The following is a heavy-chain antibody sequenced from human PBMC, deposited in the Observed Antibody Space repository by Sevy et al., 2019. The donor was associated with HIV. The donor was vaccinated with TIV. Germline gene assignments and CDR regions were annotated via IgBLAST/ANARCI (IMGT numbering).Heavy chain of an antibody. J-gene: IGHJ3*02. CDR3: ASLPNHYYDISGYSGDDAFDI. V-gene: IGHV3-33*01. CDR2: IWNDRSNK. Sequence: GGSLRLSCAAYGFTFSIYGMHWVRQAPGKGLEWVAVIWNDRSNKHYADSVKGRFTISRDNAKNTLYLQMNSLRVEDTAVYYCASLPNHYYDISGYSGDDAFDIWGQGTRVTVSS. CDR1: GFTFSIYG. D-gene: IGHD3-22*01.